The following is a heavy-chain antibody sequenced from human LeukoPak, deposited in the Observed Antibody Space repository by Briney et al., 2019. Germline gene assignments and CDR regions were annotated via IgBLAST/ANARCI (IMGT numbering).Heavy chain of an antibody. J-gene: IGHJ4*02. CDR3: ARVGYDILTGTFDY. D-gene: IGHD3-9*01. CDR2: IYSGGST. Sequence: GGSLRLSCAASGFTVSSNYMSWVRQAPGKGLEWVSVIYSGGSTYYADCVKGRFTISRDNFKNTLYLQMNSLRAEDTAVYYCARVGYDILTGTFDYWGQGTLVTVSS. V-gene: IGHV3-53*01. CDR1: GFTVSSNY.